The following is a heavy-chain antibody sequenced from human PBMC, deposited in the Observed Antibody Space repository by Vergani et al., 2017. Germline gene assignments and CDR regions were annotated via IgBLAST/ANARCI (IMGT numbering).Heavy chain of an antibody. CDR3: SKDAGYSQL. J-gene: IGHJ4*02. CDR2: ISYDGSNK. CDR1: GFTFSSYG. Sequence: QVQLVESGGGVVQPGRSLRLSCAASGFTFSSYGMHWVRQAPGKGVEWVAVISYDGSNKYYADSVKGRFTISRDNSKNSLYLQMNRLGAEDTAEYYCSKDAGYSQLWGQGTLVTVSS. V-gene: IGHV3-30*18. D-gene: IGHD3-22*01.